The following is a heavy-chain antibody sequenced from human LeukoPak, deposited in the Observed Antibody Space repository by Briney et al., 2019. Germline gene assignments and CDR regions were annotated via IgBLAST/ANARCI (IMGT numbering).Heavy chain of an antibody. V-gene: IGHV4-34*01. J-gene: IGHJ5*02. CDR1: GGSFSGYY. Sequence: SETLSLTCAVYGGSFSGYYWSWIRQPPGKGLEWIGEINHSGSTNYNPSLKSRVTISVDTSNNQFSLKLSSVTAADTAVYYCARVIVVVPAAIKAGWFDPWGQGTLVTVSS. CDR3: ARVIVVVPAAIKAGWFDP. D-gene: IGHD2-2*01. CDR2: INHSGST.